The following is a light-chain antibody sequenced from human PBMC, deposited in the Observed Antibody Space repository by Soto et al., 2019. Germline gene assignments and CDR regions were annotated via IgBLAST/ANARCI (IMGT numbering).Light chain of an antibody. CDR1: QSISNF. Sequence: EILLAQSPATLSLSPGERATLSCRASQSISNFLAWYQQKPGQAPRLLIYDASNRATGIPVRFRGSGSGTDFTLTISSLEPEDFAIYYCQQRSNWVTFGPGTKVDIK. V-gene: IGKV3-11*01. CDR3: QQRSNWVT. J-gene: IGKJ3*01. CDR2: DAS.